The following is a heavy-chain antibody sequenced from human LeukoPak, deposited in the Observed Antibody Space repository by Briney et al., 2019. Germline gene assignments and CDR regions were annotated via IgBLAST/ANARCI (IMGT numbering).Heavy chain of an antibody. V-gene: IGHV3-53*01. CDR3: TRDQMNY. D-gene: IGHD5-24*01. J-gene: IGHJ4*02. Sequence: GGSLRLSCTASEFTVSRYYMPWVRQAPGKGLEWVSLIFSNGDTHYADSVKGRFTISRDTSKNTVSLQMNSLRVEDTAMYYCTRDQMNYWGQGTLVTVSS. CDR1: EFTVSRYY. CDR2: IFSNGDT.